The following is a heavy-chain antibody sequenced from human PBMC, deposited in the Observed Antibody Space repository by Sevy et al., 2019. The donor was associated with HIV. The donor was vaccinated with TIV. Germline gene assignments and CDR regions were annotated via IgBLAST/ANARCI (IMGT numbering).Heavy chain of an antibody. D-gene: IGHD6-19*01. J-gene: IGHJ4*02. CDR1: GGSISSSSYY. CDR2: IYYSGST. V-gene: IGHV4-39*01. Sequence: SETLSLTCTVSGGSISSSSYYWGWIRQPPGKGLEWIGSIYYSGSTNYNPSLKSRVTISVDTSKNQLSLKLSSVAAADTAVYYCARMDIAVAGSYTFDYWGQGTLVTVSS. CDR3: ARMDIAVAGSYTFDY.